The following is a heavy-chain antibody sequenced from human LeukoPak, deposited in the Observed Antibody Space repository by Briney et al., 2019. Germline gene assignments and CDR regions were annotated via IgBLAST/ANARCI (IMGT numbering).Heavy chain of an antibody. V-gene: IGHV4-30-4*01. CDR3: ARGGLVQVTMSDAFDI. CDR2: IYYSGST. J-gene: IGHJ3*02. Sequence: PSQTLSLTCTVSGGSISSGDYYWSWIRQPPGKGLEWIGYIYYSGSTYYNPSLKSRFTISVDTSKNQFSLKLSSVTAADTAVYYCARGGLVQVTMSDAFDIWGQGTMVTVSS. D-gene: IGHD3-10*02. CDR1: GGSISSGDYY.